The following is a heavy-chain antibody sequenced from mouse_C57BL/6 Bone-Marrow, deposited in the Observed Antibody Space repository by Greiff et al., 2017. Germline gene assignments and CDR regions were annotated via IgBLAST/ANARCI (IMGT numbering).Heavy chain of an antibody. CDR3: ASPLYGSSPAWFAY. D-gene: IGHD1-1*01. V-gene: IGHV1-81*01. Sequence: VQLQQSGAELARPGASVKLSCKASGYTFTSYGISWVKQRTGQGLEWIGEIYPRSGNTYYNEKFKGKATLTADKSSSTAYMELRSLTSEDSAVXCCASPLYGSSPAWFAYWGQGTLVTVSA. CDR1: GYTFTSYG. CDR2: IYPRSGNT. J-gene: IGHJ3*01.